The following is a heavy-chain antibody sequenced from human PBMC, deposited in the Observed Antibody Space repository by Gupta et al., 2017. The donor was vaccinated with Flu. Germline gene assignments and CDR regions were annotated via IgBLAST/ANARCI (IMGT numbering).Heavy chain of an antibody. Sequence: EVQLVESGGGLVQSGGSLRISCAASGFDFSGYSMNWVRQAPGKGLEWISYITSSSGFTYYRDSVRSRFTISRDNAKNSLYLQMTSLRDEDTAVYYCARDLNEGAGLLDYWGQGTLVTVSS. V-gene: IGHV3-48*02. CDR1: GFDFSGYS. J-gene: IGHJ4*02. CDR3: ARDLNEGAGLLDY. CDR2: ITSSSGFT. D-gene: IGHD6-19*01.